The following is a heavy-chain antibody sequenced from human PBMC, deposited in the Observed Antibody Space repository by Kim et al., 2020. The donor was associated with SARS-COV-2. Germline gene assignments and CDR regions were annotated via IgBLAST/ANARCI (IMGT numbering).Heavy chain of an antibody. V-gene: IGHV4-59*01. CDR3: ARAGIAAAGTKDWFDP. D-gene: IGHD6-13*01. J-gene: IGHJ5*02. Sequence: YLKSRVTISVDTSKNQFSLKLSSVTAADTAVYYCARAGIAAAGTKDWFDPWGQGTLVTVSS.